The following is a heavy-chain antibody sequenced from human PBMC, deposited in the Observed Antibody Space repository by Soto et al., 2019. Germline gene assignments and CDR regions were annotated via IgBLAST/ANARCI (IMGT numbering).Heavy chain of an antibody. Sequence: ASVKVSCEASGYTFTSYGISWVRQAPGQGLEWMGWISGYNGDTNYAQKYQGRVTMTTDTSTSTAYMELRSLKSDDTAVYYCARAPQPVEAAGIWHWGQGTLVNVS. CDR1: GYTFTSYG. V-gene: IGHV1-18*01. J-gene: IGHJ4*02. D-gene: IGHD6-13*01. CDR3: ARAPQPVEAAGIWH. CDR2: ISGYNGDT.